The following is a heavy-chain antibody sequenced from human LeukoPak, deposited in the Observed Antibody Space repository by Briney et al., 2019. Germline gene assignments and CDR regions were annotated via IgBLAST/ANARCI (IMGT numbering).Heavy chain of an antibody. V-gene: IGHV4-61*01. D-gene: IGHD1-1*01. CDR2: IYYTGST. CDR1: GFSLSNARMG. Sequence: ESGPTLVNPTETLTLTCTVSGFSLSNARMGVSWIRQPPGKGLEWIGCIYYTGSTNYNSSLKSRVTISVDTSKNRFSLKLSSVTAADTAVYYCATDRERAFDIWGQGTMVTVSS. CDR3: ATDRERAFDI. J-gene: IGHJ3*02.